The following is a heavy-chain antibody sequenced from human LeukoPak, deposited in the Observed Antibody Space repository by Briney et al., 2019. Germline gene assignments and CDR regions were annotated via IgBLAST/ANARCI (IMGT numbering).Heavy chain of an antibody. CDR2: IYTSGST. V-gene: IGHV4-61*02. CDR3: AREQGGFSFYYDSSGYYL. D-gene: IGHD3-22*01. J-gene: IGHJ5*02. CDR1: GGSISSGSYN. Sequence: SQTLSLTCTVSGGSISSGSYNWSWIRQPAGKGLEWIGRIYTSGSTNYNPSLKSRVTISVDTSKNQFSLKLSSVTAADTAVYYCAREQGGFSFYYDSSGYYLWGQGTLVTVSS.